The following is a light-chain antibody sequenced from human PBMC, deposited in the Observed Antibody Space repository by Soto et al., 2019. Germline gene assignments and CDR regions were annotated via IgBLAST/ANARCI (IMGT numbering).Light chain of an antibody. J-gene: IGLJ1*01. CDR2: EVS. CDR1: SSDIGGYNY. CDR3: SSYTSSSTFYV. V-gene: IGLV2-14*01. Sequence: QSVLTPPASVSGSPGQSITISCTGTSSDIGGYNYVSWYQQHPGKAPKLMIYEVSNRPSGISNRFSGSKSGNTASLTISGLQAEDEADYYCSSYTSSSTFYVLGTGTKVTVL.